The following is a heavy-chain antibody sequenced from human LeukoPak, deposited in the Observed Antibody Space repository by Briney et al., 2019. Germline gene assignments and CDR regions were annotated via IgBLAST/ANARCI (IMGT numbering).Heavy chain of an antibody. D-gene: IGHD3-3*01. CDR3: ARDQETIFGVAVLSLFDY. Sequence: VASVKVSCKASGYTFTGYYMHWVRQAPGQGLEWMGWINPNSGGTNYEQKFRGRVTMTRDTSISTAYMELSRLRSDDTAVYYCARDQETIFGVAVLSLFDYWGQGTLVTVSS. V-gene: IGHV1-2*02. CDR2: INPNSGGT. CDR1: GYTFTGYY. J-gene: IGHJ4*02.